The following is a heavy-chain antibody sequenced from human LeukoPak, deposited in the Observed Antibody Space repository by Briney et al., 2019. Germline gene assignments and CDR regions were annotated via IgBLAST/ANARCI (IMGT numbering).Heavy chain of an antibody. CDR2: IKEDGSAK. CDR1: GFTFSNNW. Sequence: GGSLRLSCAASGFTFSNNWMIWVRQAPGKGLEWVANIKEDGSAKYYVDSVKGRFTISRDNSKNTLYLQMNSLRAEDTAVYYCARDLSESDGSRPFDYWGQGTLVTVSS. D-gene: IGHD3-10*01. CDR3: ARDLSESDGSRPFDY. J-gene: IGHJ4*02. V-gene: IGHV3-7*01.